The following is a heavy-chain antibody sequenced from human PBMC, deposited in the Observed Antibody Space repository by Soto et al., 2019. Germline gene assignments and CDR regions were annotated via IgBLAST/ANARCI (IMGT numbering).Heavy chain of an antibody. CDR3: VKLSSGWYFDY. D-gene: IGHD6-19*01. J-gene: IGHJ4*02. CDR1: GFTFSAYA. Sequence: VGSLRLSCSASGFTFSAYAMHWVRQTPGKGLEYVSGISSNGVSTYYADSVKGRFTISRDNSKNTLYFQVSSLRTEDSAVYYCVKLSSGWYFDYWGQGTLVTVSS. V-gene: IGHV3-64D*08. CDR2: ISSNGVST.